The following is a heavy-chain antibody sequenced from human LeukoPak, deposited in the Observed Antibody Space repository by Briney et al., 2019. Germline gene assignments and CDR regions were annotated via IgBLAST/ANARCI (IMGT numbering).Heavy chain of an antibody. Sequence: SETLSLTCTVSGGSISSYYWSWIRQPPGKGLGWIGYIYYSGSTNYNPSLKSRVTISVDTSKNQFSLKLSSVTAADTAVYYCARWSPAAIDYWGQGTLVTVSS. J-gene: IGHJ4*02. CDR1: GGSISSYY. D-gene: IGHD2-2*01. CDR3: ARWSPAAIDY. CDR2: IYYSGST. V-gene: IGHV4-59*01.